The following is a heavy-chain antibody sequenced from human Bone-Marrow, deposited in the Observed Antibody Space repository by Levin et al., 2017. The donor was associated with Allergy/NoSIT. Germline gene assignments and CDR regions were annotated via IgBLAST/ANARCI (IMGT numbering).Heavy chain of an antibody. CDR3: AREDSSGLYFFDF. CDR2: ISNSNRYI. V-gene: IGHV3-21*01. J-gene: IGHJ4*02. CDR1: AFTFSTYT. D-gene: IGHD6-25*01. Sequence: GESLKISCSASAFTFSTYTMAWVRQAPGKGLGWVSSISNSNRYIYYGDSVRGRFTISRDNARNSLYLQMNSLRAEDTAIYYCAREDSSGLYFFDFWGQGTPVTVSS.